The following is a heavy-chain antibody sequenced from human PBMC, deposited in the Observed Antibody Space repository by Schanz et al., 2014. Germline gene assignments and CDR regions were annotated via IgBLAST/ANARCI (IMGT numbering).Heavy chain of an antibody. CDR2: IWYDENNK. D-gene: IGHD2-2*01. J-gene: IGHJ4*02. V-gene: IGHV3-33*01. CDR1: GFTFSSYG. Sequence: VQLVESGGGVVQFGRSLRLSCVASGFTFSSYGMHWVRQAPGKGLEWVAVIWYDENNKYYADSVKGRFTMSRDNSKNTLYLQMNSLRAEDTAMYYCARRASCSRIGCPFDSWGQGTLVTVSS. CDR3: ARRASCSRIGCPFDS.